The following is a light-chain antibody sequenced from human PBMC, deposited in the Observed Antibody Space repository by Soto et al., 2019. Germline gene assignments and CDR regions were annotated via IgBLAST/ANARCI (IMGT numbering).Light chain of an antibody. V-gene: IGKV3-20*01. CDR2: GAS. CDR3: QQYGSSSIT. J-gene: IGKJ5*01. CDR1: QSVSSSY. Sequence: EIVLTQSPVTLSLSPGQRATVSCXXSQSVSSSYLAWYQQKPGQAPRLLIYGASSRATGIPDRFSGSGSGTDFTLTISRLEPEDFAVYYCQQYGSSSITFGQGTRLEIK.